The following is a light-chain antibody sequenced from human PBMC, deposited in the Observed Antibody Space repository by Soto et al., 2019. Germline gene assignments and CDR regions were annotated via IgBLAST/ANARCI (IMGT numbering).Light chain of an antibody. J-gene: IGKJ1*01. CDR2: WAS. CDR3: QQYYSTPPM. Sequence: DIVMTQSPDSLAVSLGERATINCKSSQSVLYSSNTKNYLAWYQKTPGQPPKLLIYWASTREAGVPDRFSGSGSGTDFTLTISSLQAEEVAVYYCQQYYSTPPMFGQGTKVEIK. CDR1: QSVLYSSNTKNY. V-gene: IGKV4-1*01.